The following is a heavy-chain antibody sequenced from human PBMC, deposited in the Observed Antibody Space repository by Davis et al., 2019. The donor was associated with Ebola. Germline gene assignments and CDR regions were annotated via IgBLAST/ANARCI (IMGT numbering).Heavy chain of an antibody. D-gene: IGHD6-6*01. V-gene: IGHV3-23*01. CDR3: AKVALGARPIFAYYFDY. J-gene: IGHJ4*02. CDR2: ISGSGGST. CDR1: GFTFSSYS. Sequence: GESLKISCAASGFTFSSYSMNWVRQAPGKGLEWVSAISGSGGSTYYADSVKGRFTISRDNSKNTLYLQMNSLRAEDTAVYYCAKVALGARPIFAYYFDYWGQGTLVTVSS.